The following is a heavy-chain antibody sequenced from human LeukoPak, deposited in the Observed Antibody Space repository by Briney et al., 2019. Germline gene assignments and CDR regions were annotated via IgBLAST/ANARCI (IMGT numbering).Heavy chain of an antibody. CDR1: GGSFSGYY. V-gene: IGHV4-34*01. CDR3: ARHFLRWYFYFDY. CDR2: INHSGST. D-gene: IGHD4-23*01. Sequence: SETLSLTCAVYGGSFSGYYWSWIRQPTGKGLEWIGEINHSGSTNYNPSLKSRVTISVDTSRNQFSLKLSSVTAADTAVYYCARHFLRWYFYFDYWGQGTLVTVSS. J-gene: IGHJ4*02.